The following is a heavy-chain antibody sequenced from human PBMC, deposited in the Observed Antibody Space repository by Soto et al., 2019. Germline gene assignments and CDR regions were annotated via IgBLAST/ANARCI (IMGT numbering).Heavy chain of an antibody. CDR3: ARGAYCGGDCYHHFDF. Sequence: VQLVESGGALVQPGGSLRLSCAASGFTFSTYWMSWVRQAPGKGLEWVANIKQDGSKKHYVDSVKGRFSLSRDNAKNSLDLQMNSLSAEDTAVYYCARGAYCGGDCYHHFDFWGQGTLVTVSS. CDR2: IKQDGSKK. D-gene: IGHD2-21*02. CDR1: GFTFSTYW. V-gene: IGHV3-7*04. J-gene: IGHJ4*02.